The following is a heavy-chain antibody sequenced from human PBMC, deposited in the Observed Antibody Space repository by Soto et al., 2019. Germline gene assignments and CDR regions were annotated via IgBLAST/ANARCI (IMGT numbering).Heavy chain of an antibody. CDR2: ASDTGLT. Sequence: QVRLQESGPGVVKPAETLSLNCSVSGGSTSTYHWDWIRLPPGKGLELIGYASDTGLTNYHPSVSGRVALSVDAAKSQSCLELRPVTAADTAVYYCPRGNQLIFDHWGQGILVTVSS. CDR1: GGSTSTYH. V-gene: IGHV4-59*01. J-gene: IGHJ4*02. CDR3: PRGNQLIFDH. D-gene: IGHD1-1*01.